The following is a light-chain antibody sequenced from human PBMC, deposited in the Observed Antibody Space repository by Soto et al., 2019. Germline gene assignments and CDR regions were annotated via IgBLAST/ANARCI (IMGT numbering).Light chain of an antibody. CDR2: DAS. J-gene: IGKJ1*01. V-gene: IGKV1-5*01. CDR3: QQYNSYLWT. CDR1: QSISSW. Sequence: DIQMTQSPSTLSASVGDRVTITCRASQSISSWLAWYQQKPGKAPKFLIYDASNLERGVPPRFSGSGSGTEFTLTISSLQPDDFATYYCQQYNSYLWTFGQGTKVEIK.